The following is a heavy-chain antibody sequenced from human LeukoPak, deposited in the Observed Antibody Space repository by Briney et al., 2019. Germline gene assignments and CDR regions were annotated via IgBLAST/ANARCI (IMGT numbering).Heavy chain of an antibody. CDR1: GFTFSSYA. J-gene: IGHJ4*02. V-gene: IGHV3-74*01. Sequence: GGSLRLSCAASGFTFSSYAMSWVHQAPGKGLEWVSRINTGGSSTTYADSVKGRFTISRDNAKNTLYLQMNSLRVEDTAVYYCARSNQADDYWGQGTLVTVSS. D-gene: IGHD4-11*01. CDR3: ARSNQADDY. CDR2: INTGGSST.